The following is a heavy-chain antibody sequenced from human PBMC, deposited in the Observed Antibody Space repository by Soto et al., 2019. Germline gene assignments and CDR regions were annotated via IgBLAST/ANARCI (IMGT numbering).Heavy chain of an antibody. Sequence: QVQLQESGPGLVKPSQTLSLTCTVSGGSISSGDYYWSWIRQPPGKGLEWIGYIYYSGSTYYNPSLNSRVTISVAASKNQFSLKLSSVTAADTAVYYCARWGEGYDSSGPDDPWGQGTLVTVSS. CDR1: GGSISSGDYY. J-gene: IGHJ5*02. CDR3: ARWGEGYDSSGPDDP. D-gene: IGHD3-22*01. V-gene: IGHV4-30-4*01. CDR2: IYYSGST.